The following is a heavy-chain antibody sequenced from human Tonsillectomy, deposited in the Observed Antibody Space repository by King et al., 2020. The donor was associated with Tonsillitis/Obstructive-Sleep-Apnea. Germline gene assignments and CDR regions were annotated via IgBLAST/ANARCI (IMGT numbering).Heavy chain of an antibody. D-gene: IGHD5-12*01. V-gene: IGHV3-30*04. Sequence: VQLVESGGGVVQPGRSLRLSCAASGFTFSNYAMHWVRQAPGKGLEWVAVISYDGSNKYYADLVKGRFTISRDNSKNTLYLQMNSLRAEDTAVYYCARDRGYGRVDIVATELDYWGQGTLVTVSS. CDR1: GFTFSNYA. CDR3: ARDRGYGRVDIVATELDY. J-gene: IGHJ4*02. CDR2: ISYDGSNK.